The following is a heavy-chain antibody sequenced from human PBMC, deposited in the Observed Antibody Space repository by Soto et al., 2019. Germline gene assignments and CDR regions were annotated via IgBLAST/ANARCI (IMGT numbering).Heavy chain of an antibody. J-gene: IGHJ4*02. CDR1: GGSISSYY. CDR2: IYHSGSS. Sequence: SETLSVPCTVSGGSISSYYWSWIRQPPGKGLEWIGYIYHSGSSNYNPSLKSRVTILLDTSKNQLSLKLSSVTAADTAVYYCARAPAPLYSSSWYHFDYWGQGTLVTVSS. D-gene: IGHD6-13*01. CDR3: ARAPAPLYSSSWYHFDY. V-gene: IGHV4-59*08.